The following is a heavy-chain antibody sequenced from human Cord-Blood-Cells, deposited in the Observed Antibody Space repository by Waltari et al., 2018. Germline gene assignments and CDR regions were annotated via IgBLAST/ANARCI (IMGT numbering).Heavy chain of an antibody. CDR3: ARGYHDCWGGYYESFDI. Sequence: QVQLVQSGAEVKKPGASVKVSCTASGYTFTGYYMHWVRQAPGQGLEWMGWINPNSGGTNDAQKLQGRVTMTRDTSISTAYMELVSLRSDDTAVYYSARGYHDCWGGYYESFDIWGQGTMVTVSS. D-gene: IGHD3-3*01. CDR2: INPNSGGT. J-gene: IGHJ3*02. V-gene: IGHV1-2*02. CDR1: GYTFTGYY.